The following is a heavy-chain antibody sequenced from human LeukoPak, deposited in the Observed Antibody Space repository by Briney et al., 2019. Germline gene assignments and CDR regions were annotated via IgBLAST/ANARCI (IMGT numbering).Heavy chain of an antibody. CDR1: GFTFSDYY. V-gene: IGHV3-11*04. D-gene: IGHD3-22*01. J-gene: IGHJ3*02. CDR3: ARDYYYDSSGYLSLRGAFDI. Sequence: GGSLRLSCAASGFTFSDYYMSWIRQAPGKGLEWVSYISSSGSTIYYADSVKGRFTISRDNAKNSLYLQMNSLRAEDTAVYYCARDYYYDSSGYLSLRGAFDIWGQGTMVTVSS. CDR2: ISSSGSTI.